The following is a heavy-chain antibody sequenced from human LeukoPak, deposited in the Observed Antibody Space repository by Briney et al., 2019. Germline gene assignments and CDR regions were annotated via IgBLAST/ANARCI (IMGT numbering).Heavy chain of an antibody. CDR2: INPSGGST. CDR1: GYTLTELS. D-gene: IGHD6-13*01. CDR3: ARDVSSSWYSVAFDI. V-gene: IGHV1-46*01. Sequence: ASVKVSCKVSGYTLTELSMHWVRQAPGQGLEWMGIINPSGGSTSYAQKLQGRVTMTRDMSTSTVYMELSSLRSEDTAVYYCARDVSSSWYSVAFDIWGQGTMVTVSS. J-gene: IGHJ3*02.